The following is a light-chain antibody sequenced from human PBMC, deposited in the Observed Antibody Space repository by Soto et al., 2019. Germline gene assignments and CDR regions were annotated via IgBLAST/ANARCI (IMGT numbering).Light chain of an antibody. Sequence: QSVLAQPPSASGSPGQSVTISCTGTSSDVGAYNYVSWYQQHPGRAPKLVIFEVSKRPSGVPDRFSGSKSGNTASLTVSGLQTEDEADYYCNSYASSNDFVFGTGTKVTVL. CDR3: NSYASSNDFV. CDR2: EVS. J-gene: IGLJ1*01. V-gene: IGLV2-8*01. CDR1: SSDVGAYNY.